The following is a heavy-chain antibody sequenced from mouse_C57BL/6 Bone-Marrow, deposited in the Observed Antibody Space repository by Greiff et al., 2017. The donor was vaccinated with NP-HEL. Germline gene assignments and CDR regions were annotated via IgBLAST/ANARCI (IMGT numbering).Heavy chain of an antibody. CDR2: IWWDDDQ. J-gene: IGHJ4*01. CDR1: GFSLSTFGMG. V-gene: IGHV8-8*01. Sequence: QVTLKESGPGILQPSQTLSLTCSFSGFSLSTFGMGVGWIRQPSGKGLEWLAHIWWDDDQYYNPALKSRLTISKDTSKNQVFLKIANVDTADTATYYCARISRYYYGSSSYYAMDYWGQGTSVTVSS. D-gene: IGHD1-1*01. CDR3: ARISRYYYGSSSYYAMDY.